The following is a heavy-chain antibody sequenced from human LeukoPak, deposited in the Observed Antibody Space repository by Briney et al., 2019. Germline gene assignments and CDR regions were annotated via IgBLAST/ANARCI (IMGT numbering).Heavy chain of an antibody. V-gene: IGHV3-33*01. CDR3: ARHTAMGSGYYFDY. Sequence: GGSLRLSCAASGFTFSNYGIHWVRQAPGKGLEWVVVIWFDGSKKYYADSVKGRFTISRDNSKNTLYLEMNSLRAEDTAVYYCARHTAMGSGYYFDYWGQGTLVTVSS. CDR1: GFTFSNYG. CDR2: IWFDGSKK. J-gene: IGHJ4*02. D-gene: IGHD5-18*01.